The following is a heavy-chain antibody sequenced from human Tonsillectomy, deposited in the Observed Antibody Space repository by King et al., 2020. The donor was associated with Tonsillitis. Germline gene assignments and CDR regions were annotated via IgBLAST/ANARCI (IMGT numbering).Heavy chain of an antibody. V-gene: IGHV3-7*01. CDR3: AGVLSPDRNGMCYDVFDL. Sequence: VQLVESGGGLVQPGGSRRLPCAASGFSLSSYWMTWVRQSPGKGLEWVANIRQEGNVIWYEDSVKGRFTISRDNGKNSLFLQMNSPRAADTAVYYCAGVLSPDRNGMCYDVFDLWGRGTTVTVS. CDR1: GFSLSSYW. CDR2: IRQEGNVI. D-gene: IGHD1-14*01. J-gene: IGHJ3*01.